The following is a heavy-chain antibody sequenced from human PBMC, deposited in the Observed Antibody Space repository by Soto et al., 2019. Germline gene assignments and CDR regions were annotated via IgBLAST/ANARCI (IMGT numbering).Heavy chain of an antibody. Sequence: GGSLRLSCVGSGFTFSGYSMAWVRQAPGRGLEWVASISSRSTNIDYADSVKGRFTISRDNAKNLVSLQMSSLRGEDTALYYCAKFTEPGYSSIWYYFEYWGQGAPVTVSS. D-gene: IGHD6-19*01. CDR1: GFTFSGYS. V-gene: IGHV3-21*06. J-gene: IGHJ4*02. CDR3: AKFTEPGYSSIWYYFEY. CDR2: ISSRSTNI.